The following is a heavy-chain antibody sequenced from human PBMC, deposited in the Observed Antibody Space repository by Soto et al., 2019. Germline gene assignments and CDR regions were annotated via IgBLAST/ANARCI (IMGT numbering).Heavy chain of an antibody. CDR1: GGSISSGGHY. CDR2: ISNSGTT. J-gene: IGHJ5*02. Sequence: QVQLQESGPGLVKPSQTLSLTCAVSGGSISSGGHYWSWIRQHPGKGRGFMGYISNSGTTYYNPSLKSRVTILIDTSENQFSMKLRSVTAADTAVYYCAAAHIGVAGPNWFDPWGEVTLVTVSS. V-gene: IGHV4-31*11. CDR3: AAAHIGVAGPNWFDP. D-gene: IGHD6-19*01.